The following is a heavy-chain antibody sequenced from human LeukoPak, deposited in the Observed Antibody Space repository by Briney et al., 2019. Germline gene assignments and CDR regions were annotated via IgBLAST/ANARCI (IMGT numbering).Heavy chain of an antibody. CDR3: ARSELGYNYYYMDV. D-gene: IGHD3-10*01. J-gene: IGHJ6*03. Sequence: GGSLRLSCAASGFIFSSYNMNWVRQAPREGLEWVSSISSSSSYIYYADSVKGRFTISRDNAKKSLYLQMNSLRVEDTAVYYCARSELGYNYYYMDVWGKGTTVTISS. CDR2: ISSSSSYI. CDR1: GFIFSSYN. V-gene: IGHV3-21*01.